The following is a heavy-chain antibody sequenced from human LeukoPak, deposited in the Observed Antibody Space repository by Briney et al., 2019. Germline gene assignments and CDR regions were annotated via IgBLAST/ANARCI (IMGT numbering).Heavy chain of an antibody. Sequence: ASVKVSCKASGYTFASYDINWVRQATGQGLEWMGWMNPNSGNTGYAQKFQGRVTITRNTSISTAYMEVSSLRSEDTAVYYCARVAIRGVLVLGYWGQGTLVTVSS. CDR1: GYTFASYD. J-gene: IGHJ4*02. CDR3: ARVAIRGVLVLGY. CDR2: MNPNSGNT. D-gene: IGHD3-10*01. V-gene: IGHV1-8*03.